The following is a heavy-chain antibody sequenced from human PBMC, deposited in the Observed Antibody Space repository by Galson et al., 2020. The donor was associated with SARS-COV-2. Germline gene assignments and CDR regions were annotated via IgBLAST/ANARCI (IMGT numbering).Heavy chain of an antibody. D-gene: IGHD3-10*01. J-gene: IGHJ6*02. CDR2: ISYEGSKK. CDR1: GFTFSNYG. CDR3: VKAADFFWFGESRSMDV. V-gene: IGHV3-30*18. Sequence: QLGESLKISCAASGFTFSNYGMHWVRQAPDKGLEWVAVISYEGSKKYYEDSLKGRFTISRDSSKNTVYLQMSSLSAADTAVYFCVKAADFFWFGESRSMDVWGQGTTVTVSS.